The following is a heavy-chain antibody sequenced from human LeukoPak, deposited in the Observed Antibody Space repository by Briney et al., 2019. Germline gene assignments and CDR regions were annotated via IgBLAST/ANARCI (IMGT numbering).Heavy chain of an antibody. J-gene: IGHJ2*01. CDR2: IYYSGST. D-gene: IGHD6-13*01. CDR1: GGSISSSSYY. V-gene: IGHV4-39*01. CDR3: ARGSRSWYEEHWYFDL. Sequence: SETLSLTCTVSGGSISSSSYYWGWIRQPPGKGLEWIGSIYYSGSTYYNPSLKSRVTISVDTSKNQFSLKLSSVTAADTAVYYCARGSRSWYEEHWYFDLWGRGTLVTVSS.